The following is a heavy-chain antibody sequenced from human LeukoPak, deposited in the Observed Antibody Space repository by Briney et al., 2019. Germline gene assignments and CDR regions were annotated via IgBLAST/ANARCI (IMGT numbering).Heavy chain of an antibody. CDR3: ARGPYCSSTSCYGVGLDH. V-gene: IGHV1-8*01. CDR1: GYTFTSYD. D-gene: IGHD2-2*01. Sequence: ASVKVSCKASGYTFTSYDINWVRQATGQGLEWMGWMNPSSGNTGYAQNFQGRVTMTRNTSISTAYMELSSLRSEDTAVYYCARGPYCSSTSCYGVGLDHWGQGTLVTVSS. CDR2: MNPSSGNT. J-gene: IGHJ4*02.